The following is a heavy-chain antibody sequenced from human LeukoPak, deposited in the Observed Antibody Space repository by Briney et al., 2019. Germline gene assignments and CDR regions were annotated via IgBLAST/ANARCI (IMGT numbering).Heavy chain of an antibody. CDR2: IYYSGST. J-gene: IGHJ6*03. D-gene: IGHD3-22*01. V-gene: IGHV4-59*11. Sequence: PSETLSLTCTVSGGSISSHYWSWIRQPPGKGLEWIGYIYYSGSTNYNPSLKSRGTISVDTSTTQFSLKLSSVTAADTAVYYCARAGSSGYVGNYYYYMDVWGKGTTVTVSS. CDR1: GGSISSHY. CDR3: ARAGSSGYVGNYYYYMDV.